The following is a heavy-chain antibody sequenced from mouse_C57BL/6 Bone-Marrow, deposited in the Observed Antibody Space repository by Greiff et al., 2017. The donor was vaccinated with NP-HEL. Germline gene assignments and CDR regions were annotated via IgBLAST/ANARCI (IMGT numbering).Heavy chain of an antibody. D-gene: IGHD1-1*01. CDR1: GFTFSSYA. CDR2: ISDGGSYT. J-gene: IGHJ1*03. CDR3: ARVNYYGSRDV. Sequence: DVKLVESGGGLVKPGGSLKLSCAASGFTFSSYAMSWVRQTPEKRLEWVATISDGGSYTYYPDNVKGRFTISRDNAKNNLYLQMSHLKSEDTAMYYCARVNYYGSRDVWGTGTTVTVSS. V-gene: IGHV5-4*03.